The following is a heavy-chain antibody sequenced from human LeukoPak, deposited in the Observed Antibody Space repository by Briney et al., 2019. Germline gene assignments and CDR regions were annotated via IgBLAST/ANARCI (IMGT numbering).Heavy chain of an antibody. CDR3: ARELMQLVHPYYYYGMDV. V-gene: IGHV3-30-3*01. Sequence: GGSLRLSCAASGFTFSSYAMNWVRQAPGKGLEWVAVISYDGSNKYYADSVKGRFTISRDNSKNTLYLQMNSLRAEDTAVYYCARELMQLVHPYYYYGMDVWGQGTTVTVSS. CDR1: GFTFSSYA. J-gene: IGHJ6*02. D-gene: IGHD6-13*01. CDR2: ISYDGSNK.